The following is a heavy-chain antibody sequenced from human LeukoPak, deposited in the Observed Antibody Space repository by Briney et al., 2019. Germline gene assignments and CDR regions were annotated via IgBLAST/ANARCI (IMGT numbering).Heavy chain of an antibody. Sequence: GGSLRLSCAASGFTFSSYWMHWVRQAPGKGLVWVSHINSDGSSTNYADSVKGRFTISRDNAKSSLYLQMNSLRDEDTAVYYCARGYASGTYFWGQGTTVSVSS. CDR2: INSDGSST. J-gene: IGHJ6*02. CDR1: GFTFSSYW. CDR3: ARGYASGTYF. D-gene: IGHD3-10*01. V-gene: IGHV3-74*01.